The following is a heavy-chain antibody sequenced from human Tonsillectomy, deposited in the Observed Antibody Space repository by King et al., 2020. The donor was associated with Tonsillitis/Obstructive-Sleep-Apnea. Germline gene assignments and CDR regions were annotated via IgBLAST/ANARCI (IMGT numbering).Heavy chain of an antibody. CDR3: ASSIVVVVAATLGAFDI. D-gene: IGHD2-15*01. J-gene: IGHJ3*02. Sequence: PLQESGPGLVKPSGTLSLTCAVSGGSISSSNWWSWVRQPPGKGLEWIGEIYHSGSTNYNPSLKSRVTISVDKSKNQFSLKLSSVTAADTAVYYCASSIVVVVAATLGAFDIWGQGTMVTVSS. V-gene: IGHV4-4*02. CDR1: GGSISSSNW. CDR2: IYHSGST.